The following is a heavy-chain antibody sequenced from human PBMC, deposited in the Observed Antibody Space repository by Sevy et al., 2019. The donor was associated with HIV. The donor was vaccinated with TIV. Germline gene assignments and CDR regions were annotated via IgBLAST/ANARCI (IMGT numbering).Heavy chain of an antibody. V-gene: IGHV3-23*01. CDR3: AKVDVVVPVADYGLDV. J-gene: IGHJ6*02. Sequence: GGSLRLSCAASGFTFSNYAMSWVRQAPGKGMEWVSFITRSGGSIHYADSVKGRFTISRDNSKNTLYLQMNSLRAEETAVYYCAKVDVVVPVADYGLDVWGQGTTVTVSS. CDR2: ITRSGGSI. CDR1: GFTFSNYA. D-gene: IGHD2-2*01.